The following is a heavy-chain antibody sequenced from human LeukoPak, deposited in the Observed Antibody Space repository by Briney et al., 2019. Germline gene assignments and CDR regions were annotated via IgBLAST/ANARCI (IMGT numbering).Heavy chain of an antibody. CDR2: IAPISGTP. V-gene: IGHV1-69*06. CDR1: GGTFTHFV. CDR3: ARGGEYYAESGNLIDAADV. Sequence: ASVKVSCKASGGTFTHFVISWLRQAPGQGLEWMGGIAPISGTPVYAQKFQDRVNITADTSTNTAYMEMSSLTSEDTAMYYCARGGEYYAESGNLIDAADVWGQGTMVIVSA. J-gene: IGHJ3*01. D-gene: IGHD3-10*01.